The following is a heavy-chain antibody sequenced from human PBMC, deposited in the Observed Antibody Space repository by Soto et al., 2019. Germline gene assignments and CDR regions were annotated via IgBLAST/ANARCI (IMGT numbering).Heavy chain of an antibody. Sequence: GGSLRLSCAASGFTLSSYAMHWVRQAPGKGLEWVAVISYDGSNKYYADSVKGRFTISRDNSKNTLYLQMNSLRAEDTAVYYCARGLAVAGTPEYFGYWGQGTLVTVSS. CDR3: ARGLAVAGTPEYFGY. J-gene: IGHJ4*02. V-gene: IGHV3-30-3*01. D-gene: IGHD6-19*01. CDR1: GFTLSSYA. CDR2: ISYDGSNK.